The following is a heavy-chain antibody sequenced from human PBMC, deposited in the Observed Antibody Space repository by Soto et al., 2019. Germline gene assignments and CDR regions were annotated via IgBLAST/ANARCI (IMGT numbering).Heavy chain of an antibody. V-gene: IGHV5-10-1*03. J-gene: IGHJ1*01. CDR1: GYSFTSYW. D-gene: IGHD1-26*01. CDR3: ARQGWQELPDTAYFQH. CDR2: IDPSDSYT. Sequence: EVQLVQSGAEVKKPGESLRISCKGSGYSFTSYWISWVRQMPGKGLEWMGRIDPSDSYTNYSPSFQGHVTISADKSISTAYLQWSSLKASDTAMYYCARQGWQELPDTAYFQHWGQGTLVTVSS.